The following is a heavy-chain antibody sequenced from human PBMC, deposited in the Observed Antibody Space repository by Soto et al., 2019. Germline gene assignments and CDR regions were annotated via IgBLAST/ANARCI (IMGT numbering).Heavy chain of an antibody. D-gene: IGHD3-22*01. CDR2: ISAYNGNT. CDR1: GYTFTSYG. J-gene: IGHJ4*02. V-gene: IGHV1-18*01. CDR3: ARVLYYYDSSGRFYYFDY. Sequence: GASVKVSCKASGYTFTSYGISWVRQAPGQGLEWMGWISAYNGNTNYAQKLQGRVTMTTDTSTSTAYMELRSLRSDDTAVYYCARVLYYYDSSGRFYYFDYWGQGTLVTVSS.